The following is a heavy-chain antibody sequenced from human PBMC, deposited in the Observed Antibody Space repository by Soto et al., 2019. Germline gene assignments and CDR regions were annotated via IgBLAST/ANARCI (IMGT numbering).Heavy chain of an antibody. CDR3: ARGISYYYGSGSYYNVFYGMDV. D-gene: IGHD3-10*01. J-gene: IGHJ6*02. V-gene: IGHV4-59*01. Sequence: ASETLSLTCTVSGGSICSYYWSWIRQPPGKGLEWIGYIYYSGSTNYNPSLKSRVTISVDTSKNQFSLKLSSVTAADTAVYYCARGISYYYGSGSYYNVFYGMDVWGQGTTVTVSS. CDR1: GGSICSYY. CDR2: IYYSGST.